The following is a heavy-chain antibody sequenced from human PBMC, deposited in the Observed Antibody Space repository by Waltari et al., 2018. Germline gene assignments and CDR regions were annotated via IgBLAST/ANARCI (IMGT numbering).Heavy chain of an antibody. CDR3: ARDNPSYDFWSGYYGRYFDY. Sequence: QVQLQESGPGLVKPSQTLSLTCTVSGGSISSGSYYWSWIRQPAGKGLEWIGHIYTSGSTNYNPSLKSRVTISVDTSKNQFSLKLSSVTAADTAVYYCARDNPSYDFWSGYYGRYFDYWGQGTLVTVSS. CDR1: GGSISSGSYY. CDR2: IYTSGST. V-gene: IGHV4-61*02. D-gene: IGHD3-3*01. J-gene: IGHJ4*02.